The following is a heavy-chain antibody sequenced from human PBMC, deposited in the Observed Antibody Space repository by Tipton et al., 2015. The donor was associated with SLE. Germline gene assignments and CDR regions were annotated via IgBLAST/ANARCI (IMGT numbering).Heavy chain of an antibody. CDR2: LFSDGNNK. CDR1: GFSLSSYG. D-gene: IGHD3-3*01. V-gene: IGHV3-33*01. CDR3: ARGRPIAIFGVASFMDV. Sequence: SLRLSCVASGFSLSSYGMHWVRQAPGKGLEWVAVLFSDGNNKYYVDSVKGRFTVSRDNSKNTFFLQMNSLGGEDTAVYYCARGRPIAIFGVASFMDVWGKGTTVAVSS. J-gene: IGHJ6*03.